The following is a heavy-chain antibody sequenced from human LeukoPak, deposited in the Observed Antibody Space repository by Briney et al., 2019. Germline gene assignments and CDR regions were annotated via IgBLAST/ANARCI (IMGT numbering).Heavy chain of an antibody. V-gene: IGHV3-23*01. CDR2: ISGGGGRT. J-gene: IGHJ5*02. D-gene: IGHD6-19*01. CDR1: GFPFSSFA. Sequence: GGSLRLSCAASGFPFSSFAMSWVRQAPGKGLEWVSAISGGGGRTYYADTVKGPFTTSRVNSKNTPYLQMNSLRAEDTAVYYCAKYHSQGQWLHRWPRWFDPWGQGTLVTVSS. CDR3: AKYHSQGQWLHRWPRWFDP.